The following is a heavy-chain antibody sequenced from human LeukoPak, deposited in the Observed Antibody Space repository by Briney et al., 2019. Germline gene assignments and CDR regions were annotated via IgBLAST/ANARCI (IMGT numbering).Heavy chain of an antibody. D-gene: IGHD2-2*01. CDR2: IYTSGTT. CDR3: ARVRSSTACYFDY. J-gene: IGHJ4*02. CDR1: GGSISSGNYY. V-gene: IGHV4-61*02. Sequence: SQTLSLTCTDSGGSISSGNYYWSWIRQPAGKGLEWIGCIYTSGTTNYSPSLKSRVTISVDTSKNQFSLNLSSVTAADTAVYYCARVRSSTACYFDYWGQGTLVTVSS.